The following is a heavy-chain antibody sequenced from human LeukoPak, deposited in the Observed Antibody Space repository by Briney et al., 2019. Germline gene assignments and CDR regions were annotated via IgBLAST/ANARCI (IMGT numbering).Heavy chain of an antibody. Sequence: SETLSLTCTVSGGSISSSSYYWGWIRQPPGKGLEWIGSIYYSGSTYYNPSLKSRVTISVDTSKNQFSLKLSSVTAADTAVYYCASADDSSGYYYFGYWGQGTPVTVSS. CDR2: IYYSGST. CDR3: ASADDSSGYYYFGY. CDR1: GGSISSSSYY. J-gene: IGHJ4*02. D-gene: IGHD3-22*01. V-gene: IGHV4-39*01.